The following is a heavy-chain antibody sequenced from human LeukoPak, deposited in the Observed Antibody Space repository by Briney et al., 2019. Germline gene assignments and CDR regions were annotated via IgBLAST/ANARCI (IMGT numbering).Heavy chain of an antibody. V-gene: IGHV3-23*01. CDR1: GFTFSSYA. J-gene: IGHJ3*02. CDR3: ASRRYSSSARDAFNI. Sequence: QTGGSLRLSCAASGFTFSSYAMSWVRQAPGKELEWVSTVSDSGGSTYYADSVKGRFTISRDNSKNTLYLQMNGLRAEDTAVYYCASRRYSSSARDAFNIWGHGTMVTVSS. CDR2: VSDSGGST. D-gene: IGHD6-6*01.